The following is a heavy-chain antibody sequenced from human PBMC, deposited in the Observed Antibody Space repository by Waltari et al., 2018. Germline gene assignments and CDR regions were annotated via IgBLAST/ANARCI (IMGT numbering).Heavy chain of an antibody. V-gene: IGHV3-30*02. J-gene: IGHJ5*02. CDR1: GFPFSSYG. CDR2: IRDDGRNK. CDR3: AKNDRSSSWYPGWFDP. Sequence: QMQLVESGGGVVQPGGSLRLSCAASGFPFSSYGMHWARQAPGKGREWVEFIRDDGRNKYYADDGKVRFTICRDNSKNTLYLQMNSLRAEDTAVYYCAKNDRSSSWYPGWFDPWGQGTLVTVSS. D-gene: IGHD6-13*01.